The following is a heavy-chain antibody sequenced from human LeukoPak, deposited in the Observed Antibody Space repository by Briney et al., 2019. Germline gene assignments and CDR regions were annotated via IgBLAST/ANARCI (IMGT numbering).Heavy chain of an antibody. CDR1: RYTFTSYY. V-gene: IGHV1-46*01. J-gene: IGHJ6*04. CDR3: AREGPYDSSGYYPFDV. Sequence: ASVKVSCKASRYTFTSYYMHWVRQAPGQGLEWMGITNPSGGSTSYAQKFQGRVTMTRDTSTSTVYMELSSLRSEDTAVYYCAREGPYDSSGYYPFDVWGKGTTVTVSS. D-gene: IGHD3-22*01. CDR2: TNPSGGST.